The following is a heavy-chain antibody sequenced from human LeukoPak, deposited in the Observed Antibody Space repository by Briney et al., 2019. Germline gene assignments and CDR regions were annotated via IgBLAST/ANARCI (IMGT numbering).Heavy chain of an antibody. CDR1: GYTVINYF. D-gene: IGHD5-18*01. CDR3: ARVGGYSYGSPPDAFDI. J-gene: IGHJ3*02. CDR2: INPSDGSI. V-gene: IGHV1-46*01. Sequence: ASVKVSCKASGYTVINYFMHWVRQAPGQGLEWMGIINPSDGSISYAQKFQGRVTMTRDTSTSRVYMELSSLRSEDTAVYYCARVGGYSYGSPPDAFDIWGQGTMVTVSS.